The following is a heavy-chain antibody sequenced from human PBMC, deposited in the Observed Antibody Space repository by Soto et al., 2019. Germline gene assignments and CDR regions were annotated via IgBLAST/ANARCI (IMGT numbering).Heavy chain of an antibody. CDR3: ARGGGWTFDY. D-gene: IGHD2-15*01. CDR1: GGSISNGGYS. Sequence: QLQLQESGSGLVKPSQTLSLTCAVSGGSISNGGYSWSWIRQPPGKGLEWIGYIYHSGSTYYNPSLTRRVTRSVDRATNQFSLELSSVTAADTAVYYCARGGGWTFDYWGQGTLVTVSS. J-gene: IGHJ4*02. CDR2: IYHSGST. V-gene: IGHV4-30-2*01.